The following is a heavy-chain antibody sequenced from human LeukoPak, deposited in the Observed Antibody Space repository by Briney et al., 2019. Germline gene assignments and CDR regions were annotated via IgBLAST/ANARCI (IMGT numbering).Heavy chain of an antibody. V-gene: IGHV3-74*01. CDR1: GFTFSSYW. CDR2: ITCDGRST. CDR3: ARGYSREN. Sequence: GGSLRLSCAASGFTFSSYWMHWVRQAPGKGLVGVSRITCDGRSTSSADSVKGQFTISRDNAKNTLYLQMNSLRAEDTAVYCCARGYSRENWGQGTLVTVSS. J-gene: IGHJ4*02. D-gene: IGHD6-13*01.